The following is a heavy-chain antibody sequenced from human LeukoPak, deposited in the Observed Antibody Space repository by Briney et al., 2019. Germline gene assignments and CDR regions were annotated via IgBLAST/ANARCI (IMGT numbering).Heavy chain of an antibody. CDR1: GFTFSSYA. V-gene: IGHV3-23*01. D-gene: IGHD3-10*01. J-gene: IGHJ4*02. Sequence: GGSLRLSCAASGFTFSSYAMSWVRQAPGKGLEWVSCISGSGGSTYYADSVKGRFTISRDNSKNTLYLQMSSLRAEDTAVYYCAKDSIKRYYYGSGSPFDYWGQGTLVTVSS. CDR2: ISGSGGST. CDR3: AKDSIKRYYYGSGSPFDY.